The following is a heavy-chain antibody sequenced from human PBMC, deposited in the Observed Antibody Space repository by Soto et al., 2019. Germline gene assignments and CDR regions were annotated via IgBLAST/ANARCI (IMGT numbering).Heavy chain of an antibody. V-gene: IGHV1-69*13. Sequence: ASVKVSFKASGGTFSSYALSWVRQAPGQGLEWMGGIIPIFGTANYAQKFQGRVTITADESTSTAYMELSSLRSEDTAVYYCARGSHCSGGSCYGMDVWGQGTKVTVSS. CDR2: IIPIFGTA. CDR1: GGTFSSYA. D-gene: IGHD2-15*01. J-gene: IGHJ6*02. CDR3: ARGSHCSGGSCYGMDV.